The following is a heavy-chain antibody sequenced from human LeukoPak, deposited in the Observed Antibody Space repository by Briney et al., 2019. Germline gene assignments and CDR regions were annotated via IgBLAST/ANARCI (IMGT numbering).Heavy chain of an antibody. V-gene: IGHV4-34*01. CDR2: INHSGST. CDR1: GGSFSGYY. CDR3: ARIYGRDSDGYYYR. D-gene: IGHD3-22*01. Sequence: PSETLSLTCAVYGGSFSGYYWSWIRQPPGEGLEWIGEINHSGSTDYNLSLKSRVTISVDTSKNQFSLKLSSVTAADTAVYYCARIYGRDSDGYYYRWGQGTLVTVSS. J-gene: IGHJ5*02.